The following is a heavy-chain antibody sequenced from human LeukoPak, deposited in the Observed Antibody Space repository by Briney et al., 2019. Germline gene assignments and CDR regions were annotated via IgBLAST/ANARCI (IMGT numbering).Heavy chain of an antibody. CDR1: GFTFTNAW. J-gene: IGHJ4*02. CDR2: IESKADGETT. V-gene: IGHV3-15*04. D-gene: IGHD3-10*01. CDR3: TTDLGVTMIRGVLVY. Sequence: GGSLRLSCAASGFTFTNAWMTWVRQAPGKGLEWAGRIESKADGETTDYAAPVKGRFTMSRDDSKATLYLFMNGLKAEDTAVYYCTTDLGVTMIRGVLVYWGQGALVTVSS.